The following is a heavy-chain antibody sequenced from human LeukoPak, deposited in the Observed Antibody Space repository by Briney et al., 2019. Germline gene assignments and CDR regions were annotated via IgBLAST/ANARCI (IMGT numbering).Heavy chain of an antibody. Sequence: GASVKVSCKASGYTFTGYYMHWVRQAPGQGLEWMGWINPSSGGTNYAQKFQGRVTMTRDTSISTAYMELSRLRSDDTAVYYCARQVYCSSTSCYDASDIWGQGTMVTVSS. D-gene: IGHD2-2*01. CDR2: INPSSGGT. J-gene: IGHJ3*02. CDR3: ARQVYCSSTSCYDASDI. CDR1: GYTFTGYY. V-gene: IGHV1-2*02.